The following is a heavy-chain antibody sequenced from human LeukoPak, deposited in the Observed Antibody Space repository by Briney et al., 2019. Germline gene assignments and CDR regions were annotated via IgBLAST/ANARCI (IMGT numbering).Heavy chain of an antibody. V-gene: IGHV4-59*01. Sequence: SETLSLTCTVSGGSISSYFWSWIRQPPGKGLEWIGYIYYSGSANYNPSLKSRVTISVDTSKNQFSLRLSAVTAADTAVYYCARVGSSSWYYFDYWGQGTLVTVSS. J-gene: IGHJ4*02. D-gene: IGHD6-13*01. CDR3: ARVGSSSWYYFDY. CDR2: IYYSGSA. CDR1: GGSISSYF.